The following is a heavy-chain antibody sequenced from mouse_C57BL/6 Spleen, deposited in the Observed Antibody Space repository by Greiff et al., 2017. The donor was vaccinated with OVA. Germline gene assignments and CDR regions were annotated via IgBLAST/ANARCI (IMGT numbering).Heavy chain of an antibody. Sequence: QVQLQQSGPGLVQPSQSLSITCTVSGFSLTSYGVHWVRQSPGKGLEWLGVIWSGGSTDYNAAFISRLSISKDNSKSQVFFKMNSLQADDTAIYYCARNGDYGNYCFDYWGQGTTLTVSS. D-gene: IGHD2-1*01. J-gene: IGHJ2*01. V-gene: IGHV2-2*01. CDR3: ARNGDYGNYCFDY. CDR2: IWSGGST. CDR1: GFSLTSYG.